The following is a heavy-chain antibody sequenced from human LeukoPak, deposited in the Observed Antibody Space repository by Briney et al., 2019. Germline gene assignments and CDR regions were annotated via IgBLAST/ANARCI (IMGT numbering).Heavy chain of an antibody. CDR3: ARSASNMVRGVIRAFDI. J-gene: IGHJ3*02. Sequence: ASVKVSCKASGYTFTGQFMHWVRQAPGQGLEWMGWINPNSGGTNYAQKFQGRVTMTRDTSISTAYMELSRLRSDDTAVYYCARSASNMVRGVIRAFDIWGQGTMVTVSS. CDR1: GYTFTGQF. CDR2: INPNSGGT. D-gene: IGHD3-10*01. V-gene: IGHV1-2*02.